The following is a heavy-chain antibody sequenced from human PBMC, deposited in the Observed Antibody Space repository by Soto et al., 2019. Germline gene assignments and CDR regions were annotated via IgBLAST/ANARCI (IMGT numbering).Heavy chain of an antibody. CDR3: ARWGTTGGLDV. CDR1: GFTFRRYV. Sequence: QVQLVESGGGVVQPGTSLRLSCVGSGFTFRRYVIHWVRQAPGKGLEWVALTSYDGSNNFYGDSVKGRFTISRHNSRNTVELQMDSLTFDYTALYYCARWGTTGGLDVCGQGTLVSVSS. V-gene: IGHV3-33*05. D-gene: IGHD3-16*01. CDR2: TSYDGSNN. J-gene: IGHJ4*02.